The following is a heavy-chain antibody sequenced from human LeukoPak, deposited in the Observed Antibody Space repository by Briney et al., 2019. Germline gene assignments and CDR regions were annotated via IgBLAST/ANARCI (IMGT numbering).Heavy chain of an antibody. Sequence: ASAKVPCKASGYTFSDHHMHWVRQAPGQGLEWMGKISPDSGSTTYAQNFQDRVTMTRDTSTSTAYMELNSLRSEDTAVYYCARDTYGSDYWGQGTLVTVSS. D-gene: IGHD3-10*01. J-gene: IGHJ4*02. CDR2: ISPDSGST. CDR1: GYTFSDHH. V-gene: IGHV1-46*01. CDR3: ARDTYGSDY.